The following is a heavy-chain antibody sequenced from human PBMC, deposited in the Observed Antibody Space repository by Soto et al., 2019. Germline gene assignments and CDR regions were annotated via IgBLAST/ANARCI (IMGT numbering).Heavy chain of an antibody. CDR3: ARSSGWYGAFDY. Sequence: SETLSLICTVSGGSISSYYWSWIRQPPGKGLEWIGYIYYSGSTNYNPSLKSRVTISVDTSKNQFSLKLSSVTAADTAVYYCARSSGWYGAFDYWGQGTLVT. J-gene: IGHJ4*02. D-gene: IGHD6-19*01. CDR1: GGSISSYY. V-gene: IGHV4-59*01. CDR2: IYYSGST.